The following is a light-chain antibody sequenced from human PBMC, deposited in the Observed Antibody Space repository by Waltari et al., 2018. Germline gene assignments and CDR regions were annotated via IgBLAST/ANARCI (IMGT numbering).Light chain of an antibody. CDR2: AAT. CDR3: QQGYSSPPYT. J-gene: IGKJ2*01. V-gene: IGKV1-39*01. Sequence: DILMTQYPSTLPASVGDRVTITCRASQSISTYLNWYQQKLGKTPRLLIFAATSLQSGVPSRFSGSGSGTDFTLTINSLQPEDFATYDCQQGYSSPPYTVGQGTKLLI. CDR1: QSISTY.